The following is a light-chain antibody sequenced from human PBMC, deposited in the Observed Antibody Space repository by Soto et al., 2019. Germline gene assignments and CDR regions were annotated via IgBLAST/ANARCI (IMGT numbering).Light chain of an antibody. J-gene: IGKJ1*01. Sequence: DIQMTQSPSTLSASVGDRVTFACRASQNIVDWLDWYQQKPGKATKLLIYKASNLESGVPSRFGGSGSGSEFTLTISNLQADDFATYYCQQYKDSPWTFGQGTKVDIK. CDR3: QQYKDSPWT. V-gene: IGKV1-5*03. CDR1: QNIVDW. CDR2: KAS.